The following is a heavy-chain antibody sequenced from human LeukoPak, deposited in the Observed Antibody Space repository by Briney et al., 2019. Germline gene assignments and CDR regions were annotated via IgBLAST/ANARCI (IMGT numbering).Heavy chain of an antibody. CDR2: INHSGST. J-gene: IGHJ4*02. CDR1: GGSFRGYY. V-gene: IGHV4-34*01. D-gene: IGHD1-26*01. Sequence: SETLSLICAVYGGSFRGYYWSWIRQPPGKGLEWIGEINHSGSTNYNPSLKSRVTISVDTSKNQFSLKLSSVTAADTAVYYCARARRLARTRSYHFDYWGQGTLVTVSS. CDR3: ARARRLARTRSYHFDY.